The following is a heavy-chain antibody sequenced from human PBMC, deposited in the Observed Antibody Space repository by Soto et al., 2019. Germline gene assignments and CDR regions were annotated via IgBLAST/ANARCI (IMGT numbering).Heavy chain of an antibody. CDR3: ARDLFEAARRGEYAFDI. D-gene: IGHD3-16*01. Sequence: GVLRLSCAASAFTFSSYWMSWVRQAPGKGLEWVANIKQDGSEKYYVDSVKGRFTISRDNAKNSLYLQMNSLRAEDTAVYYCARDLFEAARRGEYAFDIWGQGTMVTV. V-gene: IGHV3-7*03. J-gene: IGHJ3*02. CDR1: AFTFSSYW. CDR2: IKQDGSEK.